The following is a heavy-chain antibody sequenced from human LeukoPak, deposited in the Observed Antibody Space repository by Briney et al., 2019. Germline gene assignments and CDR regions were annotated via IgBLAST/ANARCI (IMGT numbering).Heavy chain of an antibody. CDR3: ADSRHSSGWYDY. V-gene: IGHV4-34*01. CDR1: GGSFSGYY. J-gene: IGHJ4*02. D-gene: IGHD6-19*01. CDR2: IHHSGST. Sequence: SETLSLTCAVYGGSFSGYYWSWIRQPPGKGLEWIGEIHHSGSTNYNPSLKSRVTISVDTSKNQFSLKLSSVTAADTAVYYCADSRHSSGWYDYWGQGTLVTVSS.